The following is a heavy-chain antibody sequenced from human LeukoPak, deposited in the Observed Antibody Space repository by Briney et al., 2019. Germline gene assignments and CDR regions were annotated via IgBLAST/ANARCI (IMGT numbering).Heavy chain of an antibody. J-gene: IGHJ4*02. V-gene: IGHV4-59*01. Sequence: PSETLSLTCTVSGGSISSYYWSWIRQPPGKGLEWIGYIYYSGSANYHPSLKSRVTISVDTSKNRFSLRLSSVTAADTAVYYCARGRYGSGSYFFDYWGQGTLVTVSS. CDR3: ARGRYGSGSYFFDY. D-gene: IGHD3-10*01. CDR1: GGSISSYY. CDR2: IYYSGSA.